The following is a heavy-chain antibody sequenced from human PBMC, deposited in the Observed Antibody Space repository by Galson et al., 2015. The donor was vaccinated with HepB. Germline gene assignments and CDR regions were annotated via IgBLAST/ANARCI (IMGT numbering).Heavy chain of an antibody. CDR1: GSSFTSYW. CDR2: IYPGDSDT. CDR3: ARQQDYYDSSGYYGWFDP. D-gene: IGHD3-22*01. V-gene: IGHV5-51*01. J-gene: IGHJ5*02. Sequence: QSGAEVKKPGESLKISCKGSGSSFTSYWIGWVRQMPGKGLEWMGIIYPGDSDTRYSPSFQGQVTISADKSISTAYLQWSSLKASDTAMYYCARQQDYYDSSGYYGWFDPWGQGTLVTVSP.